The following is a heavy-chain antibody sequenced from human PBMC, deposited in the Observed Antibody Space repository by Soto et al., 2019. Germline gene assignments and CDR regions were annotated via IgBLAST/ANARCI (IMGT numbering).Heavy chain of an antibody. V-gene: IGHV3-43*01. D-gene: IGHD5-12*01. CDR2: ISCDGGST. CDR1: GFTFDDYT. Sequence: GSLRLSCAASGFTFDDYTMHWVRQAPGKGLEWVSLISCDGGSTYYANSVKGRFTISRDNSKNSLYLQMNSLRTEDTALYYCAKARSVVAANDAFDIWGQGTMVTVSS. CDR3: AKARSVVAANDAFDI. J-gene: IGHJ3*02.